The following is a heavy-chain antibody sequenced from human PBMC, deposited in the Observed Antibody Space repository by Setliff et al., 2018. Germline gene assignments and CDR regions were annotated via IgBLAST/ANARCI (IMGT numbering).Heavy chain of an antibody. V-gene: IGHV4-59*01. J-gene: IGHJ4*02. CDR2: VHYSGDS. Sequence: SETLSLTCTVSGDSMSSYYWSWIRQSPGKGLEWIGHVHYSGDSIYNPSLKSRVTMSVDTSKDQFSLNLRSVTAADTAVYYCARQPSSGSYYNPRPYYFDFWGQGTLVTAPQ. CDR3: ARQPSSGSYYNPRPYYFDF. CDR1: GDSMSSYY. D-gene: IGHD3-10*01.